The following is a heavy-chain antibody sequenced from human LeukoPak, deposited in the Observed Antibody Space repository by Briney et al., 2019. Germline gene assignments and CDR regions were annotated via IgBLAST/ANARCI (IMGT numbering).Heavy chain of an antibody. Sequence: GESLKISCKGSGYTFTSYGISWVRQAPGQGLEWMGWISAYNGNTKYAQKLQGRVTMTTDTSTSTAYMELRSLRSDDTAVYYCARDILNWGVGPQPLDYWGQGTLVTVSS. V-gene: IGHV1-18*01. CDR3: ARDILNWGVGPQPLDY. J-gene: IGHJ4*02. CDR2: ISAYNGNT. CDR1: GYTFTSYG. D-gene: IGHD3-16*01.